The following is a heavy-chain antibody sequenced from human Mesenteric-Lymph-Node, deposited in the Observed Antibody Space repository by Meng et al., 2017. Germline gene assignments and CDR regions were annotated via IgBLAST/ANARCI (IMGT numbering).Heavy chain of an antibody. Sequence: GESLKISCAASGFTFSSYAMSWVRQAPGKGLEWVSSISSSSSYIYYADSVKGRFTISRDNAKNSLYLQMNSLRAEDTAVYYCARDPVNLWFGELSSFGFDYWGQGTLVTVSS. D-gene: IGHD3-10*01. CDR2: ISSSSSYI. J-gene: IGHJ4*02. V-gene: IGHV3-21*01. CDR1: GFTFSSYA. CDR3: ARDPVNLWFGELSSFGFDY.